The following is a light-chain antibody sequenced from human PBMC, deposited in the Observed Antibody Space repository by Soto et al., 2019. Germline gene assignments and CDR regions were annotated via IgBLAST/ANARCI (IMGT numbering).Light chain of an antibody. J-gene: IGKJ5*01. Sequence: DIQLTQSPSFLSASVGDRVTITCRAIQSISYLLAWYQHKPGKAPKVLIYDASSLESGVPSRFSGSGSGTEFTLTISSLQPDDFATYYCQQYDNSSPPITFGQGARLEIK. V-gene: IGKV1-5*01. CDR3: QQYDNSSPPIT. CDR1: QSISYL. CDR2: DAS.